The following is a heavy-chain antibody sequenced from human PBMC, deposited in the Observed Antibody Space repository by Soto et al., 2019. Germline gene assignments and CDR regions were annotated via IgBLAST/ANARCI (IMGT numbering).Heavy chain of an antibody. V-gene: IGHV3-30*18. CDR3: AKGEERVPAAHLFDY. CDR2: ISYDGSNK. D-gene: IGHD2-2*01. CDR1: GFTFSSYG. Sequence: GSLRLSCAASGFTFSSYGMHWVRQAPGKGLEWVAVISYDGSNKYYADSVKGRFTISRDNSKNTLYLQMNSLRAEDTAVYYCAKGEERVPAAHLFDYWGQGTLVTVSS. J-gene: IGHJ4*02.